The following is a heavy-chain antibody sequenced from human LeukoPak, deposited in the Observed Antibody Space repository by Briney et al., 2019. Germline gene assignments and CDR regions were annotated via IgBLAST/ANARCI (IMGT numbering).Heavy chain of an antibody. J-gene: IGHJ4*02. CDR2: IDPSDSYT. CDR3: ATPHDATAYYYDSSGYFY. CDR1: GYSFTSYW. V-gene: IGHV5-10-1*01. Sequence: GESLRISCKGSGYSFTSYWISWVRQMPGKGLEWMGRIDPSDSYTNYSPSLQGHVTISADKSISTAYLQWSSLKASDTAMYYCATPHDATAYYYDSSGYFYWGQGTLVTVSS. D-gene: IGHD3-22*01.